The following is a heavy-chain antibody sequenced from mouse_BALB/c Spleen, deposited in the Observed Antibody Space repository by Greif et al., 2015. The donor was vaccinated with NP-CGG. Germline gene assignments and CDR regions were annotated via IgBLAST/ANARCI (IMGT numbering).Heavy chain of an antibody. Sequence: DVMLVEPGGGLVKPGGSLKLSCAASGFAFSSYDMSWVRQTPEKRLEWVAYISSGGGSTYYPDTVKGRFTISRDNAKNTLYLQMSSLKSEDTAMYYCARHPYYGSSYGFAYWGQGTLVTVSA. CDR3: ARHPYYGSSYGFAY. CDR1: GFAFSSYD. J-gene: IGHJ3*01. D-gene: IGHD1-1*01. CDR2: ISSGGGST. V-gene: IGHV5-12-1*01.